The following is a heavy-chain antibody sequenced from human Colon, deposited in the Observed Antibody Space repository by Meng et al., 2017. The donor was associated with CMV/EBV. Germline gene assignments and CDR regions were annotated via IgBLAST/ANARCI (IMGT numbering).Heavy chain of an antibody. CDR3: SRWGTETQQLLPY. Sequence: GGSLRLSCTASGFTFADYCLTWVRQAPGKGLEWVGFIGNQHFSGTLQYAASVKGRFTISRDDSKNIAYLQMNSLRTEGTAVYYCSRWGTETQQLLPYWGQGTLVTVSS. J-gene: IGHJ4*02. CDR2: IGNQHFSGTL. CDR1: GFTFADYC. D-gene: IGHD3-16*01. V-gene: IGHV3-49*04.